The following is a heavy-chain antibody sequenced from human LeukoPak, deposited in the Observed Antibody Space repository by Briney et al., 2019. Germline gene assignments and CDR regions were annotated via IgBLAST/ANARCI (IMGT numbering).Heavy chain of an antibody. V-gene: IGHV1-18*01. CDR3: ARDCIVCHGFDY. CDR2: VSAYADDT. CDR1: GYTFTNYG. Sequence: ASVKVSCKASGYTFTNYGITWVRQAPGQGLEWMGWVSAYADDTNYVQKFQGRITMTTDTSTSTAYVELRSLRSDDTAVYYCARDCIVCHGFDYWGQGTLATVSS. J-gene: IGHJ4*02. D-gene: IGHD2/OR15-2a*01.